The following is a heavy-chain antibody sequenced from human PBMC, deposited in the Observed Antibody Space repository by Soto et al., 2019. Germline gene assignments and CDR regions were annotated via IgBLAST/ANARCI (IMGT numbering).Heavy chain of an antibody. CDR2: ISASSSYM. D-gene: IGHD3-10*01. V-gene: IGHV3-21*02. CDR1: GFAFSTYT. J-gene: IGHJ5*02. CDR3: TRDLGVTNWFDL. Sequence: EMQLVESGGGRVKPGVALRLSCEASGFAFSTYTMNWVRQSPGRGLEWVSSISASSSYMYYADSVQGRFTVSRDNPKKSLFLQMDNLRVEDTAVYDCTRDLGVTNWFDLWGQGILVTVSP.